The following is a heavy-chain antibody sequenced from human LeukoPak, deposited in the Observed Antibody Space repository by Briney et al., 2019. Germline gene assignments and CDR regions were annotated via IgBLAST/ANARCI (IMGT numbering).Heavy chain of an antibody. CDR1: GGSISSYY. CDR3: AGGRDGPPGY. CDR2: IYYSGST. D-gene: IGHD5-24*01. J-gene: IGHJ4*02. V-gene: IGHV4-59*12. Sequence: SETLSLTCTVSGGSISSYYWSWIRQPPGKGLEWIGYIYYSGSTNYNPSLKSRVTISVDTSKNQFSLKLSSVTAADTAVYYCAGGRDGPPGYWGQGTLVTVSS.